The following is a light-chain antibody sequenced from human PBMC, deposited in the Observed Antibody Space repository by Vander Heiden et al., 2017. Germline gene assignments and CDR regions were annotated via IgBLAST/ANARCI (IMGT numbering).Light chain of an antibody. CDR3: AAWDDSLNGYV. J-gene: IGLJ1*01. CDR2: RND. Sequence: TISCSGSTSNIGHNYVNWYRHLPGTAPDLLRFRNDRWPSGVAGRFSGPTSGTSAALDSSELQAEDEADYYCAAWDDSLNGYVFGAGTKVTVL. CDR1: TSNIGHNY. V-gene: IGLV1-44*01.